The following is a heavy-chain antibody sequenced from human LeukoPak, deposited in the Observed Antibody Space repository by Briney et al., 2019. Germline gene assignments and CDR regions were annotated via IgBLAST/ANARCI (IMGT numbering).Heavy chain of an antibody. CDR2: FYYSGSS. D-gene: IGHD3-10*01. CDR1: GGSITSSNYY. CDR3: VYYYGSGSVEY. J-gene: IGHJ4*02. Sequence: SETLSLTCTVSGGSITSSNYYWGWIRQPPGKGLEWIGSFYYSGSSNYNPSLESRVTISVDTSKNQFSLKLSSVTAADTAVYYCVYYYGSGSVEYWGQGTPVTVSS. V-gene: IGHV4-39*01.